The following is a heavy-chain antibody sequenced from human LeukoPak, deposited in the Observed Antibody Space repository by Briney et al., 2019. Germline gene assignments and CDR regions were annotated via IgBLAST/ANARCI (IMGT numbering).Heavy chain of an antibody. Sequence: ASVNVSFKASAYTFTYYYIHLERQPPAPGHELMGCINPNSSGTTYAHTFPVRVTLTMYTAISAAYLELSRLTCDDTAMYCCERTYSSSPADYFDYWGQGTLVTVSS. CDR3: ERTYSSSPADYFDY. V-gene: IGHV1-2*02. CDR1: AYTFTYYY. J-gene: IGHJ4*02. D-gene: IGHD6-6*01. CDR2: INPNSSGT.